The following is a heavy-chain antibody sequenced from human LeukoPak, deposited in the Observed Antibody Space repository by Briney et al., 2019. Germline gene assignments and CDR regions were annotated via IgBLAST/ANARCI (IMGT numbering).Heavy chain of an antibody. V-gene: IGHV3-23*01. CDR2: ISGSGGST. D-gene: IGHD5-12*01. CDR3: AKGGVDSGYNFDY. CDR1: GFTFSSYA. J-gene: IGHJ4*02. Sequence: GGSLRLSCAVSGFTFSSYAMSWVRQAPGKGLEWVSAISGSGGSTYYADSVKGRFTISRDNSKNTLYLQMNSLRAEDTAVYYCAKGGVDSGYNFDYWGQGTLVTVSS.